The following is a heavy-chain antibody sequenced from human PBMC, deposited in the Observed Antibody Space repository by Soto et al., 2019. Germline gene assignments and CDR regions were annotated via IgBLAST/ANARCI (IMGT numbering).Heavy chain of an antibody. CDR1: GFTFSSYA. J-gene: IGHJ6*02. Sequence: QVQLVESGGGVVQPGRSLRLSCAASGFTFSSYAMHWVRQAPGKGLEGVAVISYDGSNKYYADSVKGRFTISRDNSKNTLYLQMNSLRAEDTAVYYCARDVPGRAAGLRGMDVWGQGTTVTVSS. V-gene: IGHV3-30-3*01. CDR3: ARDVPGRAAGLRGMDV. CDR2: ISYDGSNK. D-gene: IGHD2-15*01.